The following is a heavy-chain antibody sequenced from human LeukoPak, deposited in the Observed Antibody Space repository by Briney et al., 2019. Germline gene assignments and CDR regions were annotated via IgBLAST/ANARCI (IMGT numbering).Heavy chain of an antibody. J-gene: IGHJ4*02. CDR3: ARWSDFWSGYSDY. V-gene: IGHV1-2*02. CDR1: GYTFTGYY. CDR2: INPNSGGT. Sequence: ASVKVSCKASGYTFTGYYMHWVRQAPGQGLEWMGWINPNSGGTNYAQKFQGRVTMTRYTSISTAYMELSRLRSDDTAVYYCARWSDFWSGYSDYWGQGTLVTVSS. D-gene: IGHD3-3*01.